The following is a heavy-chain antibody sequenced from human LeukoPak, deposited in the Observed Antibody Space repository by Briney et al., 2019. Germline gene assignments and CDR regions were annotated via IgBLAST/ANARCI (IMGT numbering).Heavy chain of an antibody. Sequence: SETLSLTCTVSGGPMNHHYWSWVRQPPGKEPEWIAYIYDSGTSATTDYNASLKGRVTISMDTSKRQYSLRLDSVTAADTAVYYCAEIPRDWGQGTLVTVSS. CDR2: IYDSGTSATT. J-gene: IGHJ4*02. CDR3: AEIPRD. V-gene: IGHV4-59*11. CDR1: GGPMNHHY.